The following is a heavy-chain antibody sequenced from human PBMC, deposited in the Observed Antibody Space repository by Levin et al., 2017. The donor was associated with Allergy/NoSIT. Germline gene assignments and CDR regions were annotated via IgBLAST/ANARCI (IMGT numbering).Heavy chain of an antibody. D-gene: IGHD6-19*01. V-gene: IGHV3-7*01. Sequence: GGSLRLSCAASGFTFSSCWMTWVRQAPGKGLEWVANIRQDGSEQYYVDSVKGRFTISRDNAKNSLYLQMNSLRAEDTAVYYCARDPRVRKQWPEGAGFDVWGQGNTVTVSS. CDR3: ARDPRVRKQWPEGAGFDV. CDR1: GFTFSSCW. J-gene: IGHJ6*02. CDR2: IRQDGSEQ.